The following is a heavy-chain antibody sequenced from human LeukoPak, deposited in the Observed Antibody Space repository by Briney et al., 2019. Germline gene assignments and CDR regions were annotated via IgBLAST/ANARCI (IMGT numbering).Heavy chain of an antibody. Sequence: SETLSLTCAVYGGSLSGHYWSWIRQPPGKGLEWIGEINHRGITNHNPSLKSRVTISVDTSKNQCSLKVSSVTAAGTAVYYCARGVPAAIGTTNYYYYYMDVWGKGTTVTVSS. V-gene: IGHV4-34*01. CDR2: INHRGIT. CDR3: ARGVPAAIGTTNYYYYYMDV. D-gene: IGHD2-2*02. CDR1: GGSLSGHY. J-gene: IGHJ6*03.